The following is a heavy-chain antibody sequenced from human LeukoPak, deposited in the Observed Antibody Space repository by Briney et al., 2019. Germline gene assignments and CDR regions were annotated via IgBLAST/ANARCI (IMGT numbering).Heavy chain of an antibody. CDR3: ARVSGSYYVVDY. J-gene: IGHJ4*02. D-gene: IGHD1-26*01. Sequence: PSQTLSLTCAVSGGSISSGGYYWSWIRQHPGKGREWIGYIYYSGSTYYNAPIKSRLTISVDTSKNQFCLRLSSVTAADTAVYFCARVSGSYYVVDYWGQGTLVSASS. V-gene: IGHV4-31*02. CDR1: GGSISSGGYY. CDR2: IYYSGST.